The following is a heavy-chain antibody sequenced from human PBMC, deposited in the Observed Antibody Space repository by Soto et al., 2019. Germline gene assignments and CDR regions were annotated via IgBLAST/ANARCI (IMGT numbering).Heavy chain of an antibody. D-gene: IGHD3-3*01. CDR1: GYPFTSYD. J-gene: IGHJ6*02. Sequence: ASVKVSCKASGYPFTSYDINWVRQATGQGLEWMGWMNPNSGNTGYAQKFQGRVTMTRNTAISTAYMELSSLRSEDTSVYYCAREEKIRITIFGVVPAGPYYYYGMDVWGQGTTVTVSS. CDR2: MNPNSGNT. V-gene: IGHV1-8*01. CDR3: AREEKIRITIFGVVPAGPYYYYGMDV.